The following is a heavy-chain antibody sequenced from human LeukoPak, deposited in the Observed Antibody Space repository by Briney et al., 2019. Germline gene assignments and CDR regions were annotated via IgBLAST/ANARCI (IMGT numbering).Heavy chain of an antibody. CDR3: ARGSDNSGYYVPFGY. V-gene: IGHV3-30*04. J-gene: IGHJ4*02. CDR1: GFTFSGYV. CDR2: IPYDGSDN. D-gene: IGHD3-22*01. Sequence: PGGSLRLSCAASGFTFSGYVMHWVRQAPGKGLEWVAVIPYDGSDNYYADSVKGRFTISRDNSKNTPYLQMNSLTAEDTAVYYCARGSDNSGYYVPFGYWGQGTLVTISS.